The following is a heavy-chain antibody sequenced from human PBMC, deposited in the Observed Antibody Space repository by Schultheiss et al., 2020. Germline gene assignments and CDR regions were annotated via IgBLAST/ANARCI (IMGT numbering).Heavy chain of an antibody. CDR1: GFTVSSNY. J-gene: IGHJ3*02. V-gene: IGHV3-66*01. D-gene: IGHD3-10*01. CDR3: ARDKASGAFDI. Sequence: ETLSLTCAASGFTVSSNYMSWVRQAPGKGLEWVSLIYSGGSTYYADSVKGRFTISRDNSNNTLYLQMNSLRADDTAVYYCARDKASGAFDIWGQGTMVTVSS. CDR2: IYSGGST.